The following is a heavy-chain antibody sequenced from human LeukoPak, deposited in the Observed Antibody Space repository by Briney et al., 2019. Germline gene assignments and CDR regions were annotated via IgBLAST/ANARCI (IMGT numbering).Heavy chain of an antibody. J-gene: IGHJ6*02. CDR1: DGSISSSSYY. CDR2: IYYSGST. CDR3: ARDPIWIRPYYYGMDV. Sequence: SETLSLTCTVSDGSISSSSYYWGWIRQPPGKGLEWIGSIYYSGSTYYNPSLKSRVTISVDTSKNQFSLQLNSVTPEDTAVYYCARDPIWIRPYYYGMDVWGQGTTVTVSS. V-gene: IGHV4-39*02. D-gene: IGHD5-18*01.